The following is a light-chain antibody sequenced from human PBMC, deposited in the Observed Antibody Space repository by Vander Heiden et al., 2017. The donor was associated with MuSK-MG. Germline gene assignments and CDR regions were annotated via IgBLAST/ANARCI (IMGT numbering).Light chain of an antibody. V-gene: IGKV3-11*01. J-gene: IGKJ4*01. Sequence: EIVLTQSPATLSLSPGERATLSCTASQSVNSYLAWYQQKPGQAPRLLIYDASNRATGIPARFSGSGSGTEFTLAISSREPEDFAVYYCQHRSNCQITFGGGTKVDIK. CDR1: QSVNSY. CDR2: DAS. CDR3: QHRSNCQIT.